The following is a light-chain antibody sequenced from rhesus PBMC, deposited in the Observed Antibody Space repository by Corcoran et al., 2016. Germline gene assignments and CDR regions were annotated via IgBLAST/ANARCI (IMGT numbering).Light chain of an antibody. Sequence: EIVMTQSPATLSLSPGERATLSCRASQSVSRSLAWYQQKPGQAPRLLITVASSRATAIPDRFSGSGSGKDVTLTIRSLEPEDVAVYYCLQHSNWPRTFGQGTKVEIK. CDR2: VAS. J-gene: IGKJ1*01. CDR1: QSVSRS. CDR3: LQHSNWPRT. V-gene: IGKV3-24*01.